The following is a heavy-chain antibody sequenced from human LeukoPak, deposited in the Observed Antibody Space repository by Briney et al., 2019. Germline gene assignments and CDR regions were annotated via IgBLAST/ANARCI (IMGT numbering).Heavy chain of an antibody. V-gene: IGHV4-39*07. CDR2: IYYSGST. CDR1: GGSISSSSYY. CDR3: ARSGSGYLRYYFDY. J-gene: IGHJ4*02. Sequence: SETLSLTCTVSGGSISSSSYYWGWIRQPPGKGLEWIGSIYYSGSTYYNPSLKSRVTISVDTSKNQFSLKLSSVTAADTAVYYCARSGSGYLRYYFDYWGQGTLVTVSS. D-gene: IGHD5-12*01.